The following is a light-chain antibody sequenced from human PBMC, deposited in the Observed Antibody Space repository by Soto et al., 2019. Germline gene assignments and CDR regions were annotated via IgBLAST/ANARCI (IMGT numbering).Light chain of an antibody. CDR2: DAS. CDR3: QQRTNWPPLT. V-gene: IGKV3-11*01. CDR1: QSVGTY. Sequence: EIVLTQSPATLSLSPGERATLSCRASQSVGTYLAWYQQKPGQAPRLLIYDASIRATGIPTRFSGSGSGTDFTLTISSLEPEDFAVYYCQQRTNWPPLTFGGGTKVEIK. J-gene: IGKJ4*01.